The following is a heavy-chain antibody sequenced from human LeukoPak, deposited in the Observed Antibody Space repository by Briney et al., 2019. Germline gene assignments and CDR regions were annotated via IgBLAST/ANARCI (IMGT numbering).Heavy chain of an antibody. CDR2: ISSNGGST. J-gene: IGHJ4*02. CDR3: ARGHTIFGVVTPFDY. CDR1: GFTFSSYA. D-gene: IGHD3-3*01. Sequence: GGSLRLSCAASGFTFSSYAMHWVRQAPGKGLEYVSAISSNGGSTYYANSVNGRFTISRDNSKNTLYLQMGSLRAEDMAVYYCARGHTIFGVVTPFDYWGQGTLVTVSS. V-gene: IGHV3-64*01.